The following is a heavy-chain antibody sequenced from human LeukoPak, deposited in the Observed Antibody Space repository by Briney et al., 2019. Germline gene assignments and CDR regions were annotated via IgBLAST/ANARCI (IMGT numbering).Heavy chain of an antibody. V-gene: IGHV4-38-2*02. D-gene: IGHD3-10*01. CDR3: ARAYYYGSGSSHRTTHFDY. CDR1: GGSISSYY. CDR2: IYHSGST. Sequence: SETLSLTCTVSGGSISSYYWGWIRQPPGKGLEWIGSIYHSGSTYYNPSLKSRVTISVDTSKNQFSLKLSSVTAADTAVYYCARAYYYGSGSSHRTTHFDYWGQGTLVTVSS. J-gene: IGHJ4*02.